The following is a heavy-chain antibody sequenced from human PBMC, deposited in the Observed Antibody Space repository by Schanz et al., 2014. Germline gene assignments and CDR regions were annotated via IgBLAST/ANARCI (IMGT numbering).Heavy chain of an antibody. Sequence: DVHLLESGGGLVQPGGSLRLSCAASEFTFSTSTMHWVRQAPGKGLEYVSSISSKGDMTFYGNSVKGRFTISRDNSKNTLYLQLGSLSAEDTAVYFCARDSRYYLFDYWGQGALVTVSS. CDR3: ARDSRYYLFDY. D-gene: IGHD3-22*01. CDR1: EFTFSTST. V-gene: IGHV3-64*01. CDR2: ISSKGDMT. J-gene: IGHJ4*02.